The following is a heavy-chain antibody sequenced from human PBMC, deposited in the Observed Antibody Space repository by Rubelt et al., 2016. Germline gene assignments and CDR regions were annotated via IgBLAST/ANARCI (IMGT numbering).Heavy chain of an antibody. D-gene: IGHD2-2*02. V-gene: IGHV3-33*06. Sequence: SSYGMHWVRQAPGKGLEWVAVIWYDGSNKYYADSVKGRFTISRDNFKNTVNLQMNSLRAEDTAVYYCAKERGDIVVVPAAIPTGMDVWGQGTTVIVSS. CDR1: SSYG. CDR2: IWYDGSNK. CDR3: AKERGDIVVVPAAIPTGMDV. J-gene: IGHJ6*02.